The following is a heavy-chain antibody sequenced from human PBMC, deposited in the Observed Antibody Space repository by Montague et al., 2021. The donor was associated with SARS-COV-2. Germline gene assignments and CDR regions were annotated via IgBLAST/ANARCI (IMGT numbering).Heavy chain of an antibody. D-gene: IGHD4-17*01. Sequence: SETLSLTCTVSGGSFSSTTYRWGWIRQPPGLGLEGIGFISYSGTTFYNPSLKSRISMSVDTPKIQFALNLISVTAADTSVYYCVGHYGSSLDPWGQGILVAVSS. CDR3: VGHYGSSLDP. J-gene: IGHJ5*02. CDR1: GGSFSSTTYR. V-gene: IGHV4-39*01. CDR2: ISYSGTT.